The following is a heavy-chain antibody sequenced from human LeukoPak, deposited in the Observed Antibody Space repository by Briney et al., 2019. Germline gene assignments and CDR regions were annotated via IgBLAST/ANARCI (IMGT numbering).Heavy chain of an antibody. CDR3: ARDLVRGEAYWFDP. CDR2: IIPIFGTA. D-gene: IGHD3-10*01. V-gene: IGHV1-69*13. J-gene: IGHJ5*02. Sequence: GASVKVSCKASGGTFSSYAISWVRQAPGQGLEWMGGIIPIFGTANYAQKFQGRVTITADESTSTAYMGLSSLRSEDTAVYYCARDLVRGEAYWFDPWGQGTLVTVSS. CDR1: GGTFSSYA.